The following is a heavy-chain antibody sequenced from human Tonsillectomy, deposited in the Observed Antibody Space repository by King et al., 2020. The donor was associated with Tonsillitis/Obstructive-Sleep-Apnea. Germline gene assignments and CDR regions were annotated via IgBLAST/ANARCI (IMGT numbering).Heavy chain of an antibody. CDR2: ISNDGNKK. CDR1: GFTFSSYT. D-gene: IGHD1-26*01. J-gene: IGHJ4*02. CDR3: VRLGARRGFYY. Sequence: VQLVESGGGVVQPGRSLRLSCAAAGFTFSSYTMHWVRQAPGKGLEWVAVISNDGNKKYYADSVKGRFTISRDNSKNTLYLQLNSLRVEDSAVYYCVRLGARRGFYYWGQGTLVTVSS. V-gene: IGHV3-30*04.